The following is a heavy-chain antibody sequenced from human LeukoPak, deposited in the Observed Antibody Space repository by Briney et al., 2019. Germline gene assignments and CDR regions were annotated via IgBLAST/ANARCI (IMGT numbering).Heavy chain of an antibody. J-gene: IGHJ4*02. CDR1: GGSISSYY. CDR3: ARADYDILTGYFTPFFDY. Sequence: SETLSLTCTVSGGSISSYYWSWIRQPPGKGLEWIGYIYYSGSTNYNPSLKSRVTISVDTSKNQFSLKLSSVTAADTAVYYCARADYDILTGYFTPFFDYWGQGTLVTVSS. CDR2: IYYSGST. V-gene: IGHV4-59*08. D-gene: IGHD3-9*01.